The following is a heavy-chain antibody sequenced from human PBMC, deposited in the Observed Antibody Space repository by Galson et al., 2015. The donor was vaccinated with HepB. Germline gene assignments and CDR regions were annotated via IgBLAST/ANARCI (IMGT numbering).Heavy chain of an antibody. J-gene: IGHJ5*02. V-gene: IGHV4-39*01. CDR1: GGSISSSSYY. CDR3: ARVVYSSSWSNWFDP. D-gene: IGHD6-13*01. Sequence: ETLSLTCTVSGGSISSSSYYWGWIRQPPGKGLEWIGSIYYSGSTYYNPSLKSRVTISVDTSKNQFSLKLSSVTAADTAVYYCARVVYSSSWSNWFDPWGQGTLVTVSS. CDR2: IYYSGST.